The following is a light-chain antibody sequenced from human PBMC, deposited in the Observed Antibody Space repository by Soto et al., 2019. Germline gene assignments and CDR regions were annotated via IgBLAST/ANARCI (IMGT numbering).Light chain of an antibody. CDR3: SSYTSSSTLV. CDR2: EVS. Sequence: QSGLTQPASVSGSPGQSITISCTGTSSDVGGYNFVAWYQHHPGKAPKVMIYEVSNRPSGVSNRFSGSKSGNTASLTISGXXXXXXXXXXCSSYTSSSTLVFGGGTKVTVL. CDR1: SSDVGGYNF. J-gene: IGLJ2*01. V-gene: IGLV2-14*01.